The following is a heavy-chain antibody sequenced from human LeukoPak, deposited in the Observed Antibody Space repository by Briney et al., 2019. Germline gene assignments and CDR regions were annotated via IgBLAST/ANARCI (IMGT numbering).Heavy chain of an antibody. Sequence: GASVKVSCKASGYRFTSYGISWVRQAPGQGLEWMGGISAYNGNTNYAQKLQGRVTMTTDTSTSTAYMELRSLRSDDTAVYYCARGGDGDILTGLVFDYWGQGTLVTVSS. CDR3: ARGGDGDILTGLVFDY. D-gene: IGHD3-9*01. CDR2: ISAYNGNT. CDR1: GYRFTSYG. J-gene: IGHJ4*02. V-gene: IGHV1-18*01.